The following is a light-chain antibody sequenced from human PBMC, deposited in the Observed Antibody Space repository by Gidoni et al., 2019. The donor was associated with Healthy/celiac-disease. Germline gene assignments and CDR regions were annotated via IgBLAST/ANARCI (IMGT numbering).Light chain of an antibody. CDR2: GAS. CDR3: QQYNNWPPEET. Sequence: EIVMTQPPATLSVSPGERATLSCRASQRVSSNLAWYQQKPGQAPRLLIYGASTRATGIPARFSGSGSGTEFTLTISSLQSEDFAVYYCQQYNNWPPEETFGQGTKVEIK. CDR1: QRVSSN. V-gene: IGKV3-15*01. J-gene: IGKJ1*01.